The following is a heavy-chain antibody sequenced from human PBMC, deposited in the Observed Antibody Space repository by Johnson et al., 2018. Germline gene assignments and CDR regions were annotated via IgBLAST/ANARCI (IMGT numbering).Heavy chain of an antibody. D-gene: IGHD4-23*01. CDR2: INHSGST. V-gene: IGHV4-34*01. Sequence: QVQLQQWGAGLLKPSETLSLTCAVSGASFSDYYWSWIRQPPGKGLEWIGEINHSGSTKYNPSLKSRVTIFLDTSKNQFSLKVSSVTAADTAMYYCATSGDYGGYGDYWGQGTLVTVSS. CDR1: GASFSDYY. CDR3: ATSGDYGGYGDY. J-gene: IGHJ4*02.